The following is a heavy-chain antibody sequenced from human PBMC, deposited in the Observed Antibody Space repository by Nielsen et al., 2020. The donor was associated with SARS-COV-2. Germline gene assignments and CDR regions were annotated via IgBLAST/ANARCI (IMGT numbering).Heavy chain of an antibody. CDR3: AREGRNLTLDY. CDR2: ISSSGSYT. Sequence: GSLSLSCAASGFMVSDSYMSWIRQTPGKGLEWISYISSSGSYTIYADSVKGRFTISRDNGKNSLYLQMNSLRVEETGVYYCAREGRNLTLDYWGQGTLVTVSS. CDR1: GFMVSDSY. V-gene: IGHV3-11*05. D-gene: IGHD3-16*01. J-gene: IGHJ4*02.